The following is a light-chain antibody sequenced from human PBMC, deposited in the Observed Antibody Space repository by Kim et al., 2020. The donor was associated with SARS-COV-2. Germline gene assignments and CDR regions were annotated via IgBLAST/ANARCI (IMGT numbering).Light chain of an antibody. CDR1: QSVSSSY. J-gene: IGKJ2*02. CDR3: QQYGYSCT. V-gene: IGKV3-20*01. CDR2: GAS. Sequence: EIVLTQSPGTLSLSPGERATLSCRASQSVSSSYLAWYQQKPGQAPRLLIYGASSRATGIPDRFSGSGSGTDFTLTISRLEPEDFAVYYCQQYGYSCTFGQGTKLEI.